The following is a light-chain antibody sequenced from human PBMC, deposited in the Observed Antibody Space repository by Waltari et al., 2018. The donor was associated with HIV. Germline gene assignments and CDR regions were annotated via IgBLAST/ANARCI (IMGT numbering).Light chain of an antibody. CDR2: DVS. Sequence: QSALTQPASVSGSPGQSITISCTGTNTDVGGYNYVSWYQQYPGKAPKLMISDVSNRPSGVSNRFSGSKSGKKASLTISGLQAEDEADYYCSSYTSSSTLVFGGGTKVTVL. CDR3: SSYTSSSTLV. CDR1: NTDVGGYNY. V-gene: IGLV2-14*01. J-gene: IGLJ3*02.